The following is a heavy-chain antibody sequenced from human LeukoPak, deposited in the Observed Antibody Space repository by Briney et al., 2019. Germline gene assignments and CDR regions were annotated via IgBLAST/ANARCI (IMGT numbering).Heavy chain of an antibody. CDR2: IYYSGST. CDR3: ARVPSLYDILTGYYNPHFDY. V-gene: IGHV4-39*07. Sequence: SETLSLTCTVSGGSISSSSYYWGWIRQPPGKGLEWIGSIYYSGSTYYNPSLKSRVTISVDTSKNQFSLKLSSVTAADTAVYYCARVPSLYDILTGYYNPHFDYWGQGTLVTVSS. CDR1: GGSISSSSYY. J-gene: IGHJ4*02. D-gene: IGHD3-9*01.